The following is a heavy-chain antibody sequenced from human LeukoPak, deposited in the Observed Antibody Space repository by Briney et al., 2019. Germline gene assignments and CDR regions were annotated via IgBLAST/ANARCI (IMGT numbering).Heavy chain of an antibody. CDR2: INSDGSTI. V-gene: IGHV3-74*01. J-gene: IGHJ4*02. CDR3: ARDFSGAIDY. D-gene: IGHD3-10*01. Sequence: GGSLRLSCAASGFTFSSNLMHWVRQGPGKGLVWVSHINSDGSTIRYADSVKGRFTISRDNAKNTLYLQMNSLRAEDTAVYFCARDFSGAIDYWGQGTQVTVSS. CDR1: GFTFSSNL.